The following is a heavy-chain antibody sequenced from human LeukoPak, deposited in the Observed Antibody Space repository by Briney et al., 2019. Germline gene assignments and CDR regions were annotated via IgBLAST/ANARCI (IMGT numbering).Heavy chain of an antibody. CDR3: ARSELTYYDFWSGYYLLDY. D-gene: IGHD3-3*01. CDR2: INPNSGDT. CDR1: GYTFTGYY. Sequence: ASVKVSCKASGYTFTGYYMHWVRQAPGQGLEWRGRINPNSGDTNYAQKFQGRVTMTRDTSISTAYMELSSLRSDDTAVYYCARSELTYYDFWSGYYLLDYWGQGTLVTVSS. J-gene: IGHJ4*02. V-gene: IGHV1-2*06.